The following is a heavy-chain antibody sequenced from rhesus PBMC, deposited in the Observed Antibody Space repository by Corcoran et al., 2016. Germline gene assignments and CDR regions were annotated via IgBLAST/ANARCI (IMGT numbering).Heavy chain of an antibody. D-gene: IGHD3-28*01. Sequence: QVQLQESGPGLVKPSETLSLTCSVSGGSISGYSWSWIRQSPGKGLEWIGNISGNITGQKYNPPHKSRGNISKDTSKNQFSLKLRSVSAADTAGYYCARDGYYDSGYYLNYYGLNSWGQGVVVTVSS. CDR1: GGSISGYS. J-gene: IGHJ6*01. V-gene: IGHV4-81*01. CDR3: ARDGYYDSGYYLNYYGLNS. CDR2: ISGNITGQ.